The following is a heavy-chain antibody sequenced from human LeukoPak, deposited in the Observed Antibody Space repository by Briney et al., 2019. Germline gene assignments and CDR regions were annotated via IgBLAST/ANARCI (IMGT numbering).Heavy chain of an antibody. CDR2: IIPIFGTA. CDR1: GGTFSSYA. D-gene: IGHD3-3*01. V-gene: IGHV1-69*05. J-gene: IGHJ6*03. Sequence: SVKVSCKASGGTFSSYAISWVRQAPGQGLEWMGGIIPIFGTASYAQKFQGRVTITTDESTSTAYMELSSLRSEDTAVYYCASGQTTIFGVVSTPMDVWGKGTTVTVSS. CDR3: ASGQTTIFGVVSTPMDV.